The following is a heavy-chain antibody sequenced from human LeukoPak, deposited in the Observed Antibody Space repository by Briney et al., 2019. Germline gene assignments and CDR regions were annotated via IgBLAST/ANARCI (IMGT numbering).Heavy chain of an antibody. V-gene: IGHV3-53*01. J-gene: IGHJ4*02. Sequence: GGSLRLSCAASGFTVSSNYMSWVRQAPGKGLEWVPVIYSGGSTYYADSVKGRFTISRDNSKNTLYLQMNSLRAEDTAVYYCARCTAMVYDYWGRGTLVTVSS. CDR2: IYSGGST. D-gene: IGHD5-18*01. CDR1: GFTVSSNY. CDR3: ARCTAMVYDY.